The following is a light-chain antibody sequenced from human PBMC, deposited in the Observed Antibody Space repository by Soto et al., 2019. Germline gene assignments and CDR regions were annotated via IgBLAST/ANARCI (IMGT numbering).Light chain of an antibody. Sequence: QSALTQPRSVSGSPGQSVTISCTGTSSDVGRYNYVSWYQQHPGKAPKLMLFDVSKRPSGVPDRFSGSKSGNTASLAISGLQAEDEADYYCSSFTSTSTYVFGTGTKVTVL. V-gene: IGLV2-11*01. CDR3: SSFTSTSTYV. CDR1: SSDVGRYNY. J-gene: IGLJ1*01. CDR2: DVS.